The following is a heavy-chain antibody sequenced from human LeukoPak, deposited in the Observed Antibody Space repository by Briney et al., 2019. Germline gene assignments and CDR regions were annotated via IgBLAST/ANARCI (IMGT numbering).Heavy chain of an antibody. J-gene: IGHJ3*02. Sequence: GGSLRLSCAASGFTFSSYAMSWVRQAPGKGLEWVGRIKSKTDGGTTDYAAPVKGRFTISRDDSKNTLYLQMNSLKTEDTAVYYCTTTSAYYTYDAFDIWGQGTMVTVSS. D-gene: IGHD3-22*01. V-gene: IGHV3-15*01. CDR3: TTTSAYYTYDAFDI. CDR2: IKSKTDGGTT. CDR1: GFTFSSYA.